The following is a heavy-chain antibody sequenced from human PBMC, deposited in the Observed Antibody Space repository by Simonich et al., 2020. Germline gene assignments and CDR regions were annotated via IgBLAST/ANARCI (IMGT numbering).Heavy chain of an antibody. CDR2: ISSSSSYI. J-gene: IGHJ4*02. CDR3: ARDAAGDY. Sequence: EVQLVESGGGLVKPGGSLRLSCAASGFTFSSYSMNWVRQAPGKWREWDSSISSSSSYIDYADSVKGRFTISRDKAKNSLYLQMNSLRAEDTAVYYCARDAAGDYWGQGTLVTVSS. D-gene: IGHD6-13*01. V-gene: IGHV3-21*01. CDR1: GFTFSSYS.